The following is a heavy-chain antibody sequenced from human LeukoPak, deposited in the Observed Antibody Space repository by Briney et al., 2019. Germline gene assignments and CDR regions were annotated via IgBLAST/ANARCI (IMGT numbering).Heavy chain of an antibody. D-gene: IGHD6-6*01. J-gene: IGHJ6*03. V-gene: IGHV4-61*02. CDR3: ARTEAARPFTIYYYMDV. CDR2: IYTSGST. Sequence: PSETLSLTCTVSGGSISSGSYYWSWIRQPAGKGLEWIGRIYTSGSTNYNPSLKSRVTISVDTSKNQFSLKLSSVTAADTAVYYCARTEAARPFTIYYYMDVWGKGTTVTVSS. CDR1: GGSISSGSYY.